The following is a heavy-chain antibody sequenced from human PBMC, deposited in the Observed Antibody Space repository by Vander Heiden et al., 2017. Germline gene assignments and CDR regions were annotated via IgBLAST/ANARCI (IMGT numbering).Heavy chain of an antibody. CDR2: ISSSSSTI. CDR3: ARESRHYCGGDCVPID. CDR1: EFTFSSNS. J-gene: IGHJ4*02. D-gene: IGHD2-21*02. V-gene: IGHV3-48*02. Sequence: EVQLVESGGGLVQTGGSLRLSCAASEFTFSSNSMNWVRQAPGKGLEWVSYISSSSSTIYYADSVKGRFTISRDNAKNSLYLQMNSLRDEDTAVYYCARESRHYCGGDCVPIDWGQGTLVTVSS.